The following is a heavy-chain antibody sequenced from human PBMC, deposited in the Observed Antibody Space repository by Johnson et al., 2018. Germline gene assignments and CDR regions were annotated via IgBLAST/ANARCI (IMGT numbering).Heavy chain of an antibody. Sequence: QVQLVQSGGGVVQPGRSLRLSCAASGFTFSSYAMHWVRQAPGKGLEWVAVISYAGSNKYYADSVKGRFTISRDNSKNTLYLQMNSLRAEDTAVYYCAKDRGPTRRGGLDYWGQGTLVTVSS. CDR2: ISYAGSNK. CDR1: GFTFSSYA. CDR3: AKDRGPTRRGGLDY. V-gene: IGHV3-30-3*01. J-gene: IGHJ4*02. D-gene: IGHD3-10*01.